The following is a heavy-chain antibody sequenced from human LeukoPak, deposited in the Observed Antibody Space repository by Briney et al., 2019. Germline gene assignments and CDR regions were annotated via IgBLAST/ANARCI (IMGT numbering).Heavy chain of an antibody. CDR3: ARVGGYCSSTSCRNWLDP. J-gene: IGHJ5*02. D-gene: IGHD2-2*01. CDR1: GGTFSSYA. V-gene: IGHV1-69*01. CDR2: IIPIFGTA. Sequence: SVKVSRKASGGTFSSYAISWVRQAPGQGLELMGGIIPIFGTANYAQKFQGRVTITADESTSTAYMELSSLRSEDTAVYYCARVGGYCSSTSCRNWLDPWGQGTLVTVSS.